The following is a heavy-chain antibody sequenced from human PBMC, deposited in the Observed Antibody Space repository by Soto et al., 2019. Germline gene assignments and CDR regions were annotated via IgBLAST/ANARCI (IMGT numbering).Heavy chain of an antibody. CDR1: GFTFSNAW. J-gene: IGHJ4*02. CDR3: TTAPRGRYCSGGSCYLNYFDY. CDR2: IKSKTDGGTT. Sequence: EVQLVESGGGLVKPGGSLRLSYAASGFTFSNAWMNWVRQAPGKGLEWVGRIKSKTDGGTTDYAAPVKGRFTISRDDSKNTLYLQMNSLKTEDTAVYYCTTAPRGRYCSGGSCYLNYFDYWGQGTLVTVSS. D-gene: IGHD2-15*01. V-gene: IGHV3-15*07.